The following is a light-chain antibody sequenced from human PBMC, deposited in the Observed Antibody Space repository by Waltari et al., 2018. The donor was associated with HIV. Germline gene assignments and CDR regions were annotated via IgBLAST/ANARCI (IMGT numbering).Light chain of an antibody. CDR1: SLSKQH. CDR2: KDT. Sequence: ELTQPPSVSVSPGQTARTTCSGASLSKQHSCWYQQKPGQAPVLLIYKDTERPSGIPERFSGSSSGTKVTLTISGVQAEDEADYYCQSADVSSISWVFGRGTKLTVL. V-gene: IGLV3-25*03. J-gene: IGLJ3*02. CDR3: QSADVSSISWV.